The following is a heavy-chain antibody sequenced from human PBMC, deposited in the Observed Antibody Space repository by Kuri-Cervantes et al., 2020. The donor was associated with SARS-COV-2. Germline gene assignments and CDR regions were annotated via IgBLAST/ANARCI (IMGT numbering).Heavy chain of an antibody. Sequence: GESLKISCAASGFTFSSYAMHWVRQAPGKGLEWVAVISYDGSSKYYADSVKGRFTISRDNSKNTLYLQMNSLRAEDTAVYYCARGGGYDFWSGFDYWGQGTLVTVSS. CDR2: ISYDGSSK. CDR1: GFTFSSYA. D-gene: IGHD3-3*01. CDR3: ARGGGYDFWSGFDY. V-gene: IGHV3-30-3*01. J-gene: IGHJ4*02.